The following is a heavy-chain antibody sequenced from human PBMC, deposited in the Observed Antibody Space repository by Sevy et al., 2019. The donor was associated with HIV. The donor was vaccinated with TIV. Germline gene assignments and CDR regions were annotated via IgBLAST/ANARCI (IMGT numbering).Heavy chain of an antibody. CDR1: GGSIISSTYY. CDR3: ARRGAGPAFDV. Sequence: SETLSLTCTVSGGSIISSTYYWGWIRQPPGKGLELIGSVYYSGSTYYNPSLRSRVTISVDMFKDHFSLKLSSVTAADTAVYYCARRGAGPAFDVWGQGTMVTVSS. V-gene: IGHV4-39*02. D-gene: IGHD3-10*01. J-gene: IGHJ3*01. CDR2: VYYSGST.